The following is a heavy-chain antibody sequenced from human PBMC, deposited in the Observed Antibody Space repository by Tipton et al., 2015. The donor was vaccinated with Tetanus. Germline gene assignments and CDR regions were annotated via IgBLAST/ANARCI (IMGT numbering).Heavy chain of an antibody. CDR3: ARLYSYGSLYWFDP. CDR1: GDSITNSY. V-gene: IGHV4-59*01. D-gene: IGHD5-18*01. Sequence: TLSLTCTVSGDSITNSYWTWIRQPPGRGLEWIGYIYYSGSTNYNPSLESRVTISVDTSKNQFSLKLRSVTAADTAVYYCARLYSYGSLYWFDPWGQGTLVTVSS. CDR2: IYYSGST. J-gene: IGHJ5*02.